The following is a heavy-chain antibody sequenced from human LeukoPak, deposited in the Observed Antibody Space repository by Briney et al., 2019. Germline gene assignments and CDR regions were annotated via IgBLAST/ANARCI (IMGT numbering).Heavy chain of an antibody. D-gene: IGHD3-22*01. CDR2: IYPGDSDT. CDR1: GYSFTSYW. Sequence: GESLKISCKGSGYSFTSYWIGWVRQMPGKGLEWMGIIYPGDSDTRYSPSFQGQVTISADMSISTAYLQWSSLKASDTAMYYCARVGRVNYFDNSGPFDFWGQGTLVTVSS. V-gene: IGHV5-51*01. J-gene: IGHJ4*02. CDR3: ARVGRVNYFDNSGPFDF.